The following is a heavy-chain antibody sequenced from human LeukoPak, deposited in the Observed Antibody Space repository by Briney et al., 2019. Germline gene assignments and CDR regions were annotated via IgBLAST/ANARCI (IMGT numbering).Heavy chain of an antibody. D-gene: IGHD5-12*01. J-gene: IGHJ3*01. CDR3: ASNVDSGVDV. Sequence: GGSLRLSCAASGFTFSGSAIHWVRQAPGKGLEWVGRIRNKANSYTTEYVAYVKGRFTISGDDSKNSLSLQMNGLKTEDTAMYYCASNVDSGVDVWGQGKMVTVSS. CDR1: GFTFSGSA. CDR2: IRNKANSYTT. V-gene: IGHV3-72*01.